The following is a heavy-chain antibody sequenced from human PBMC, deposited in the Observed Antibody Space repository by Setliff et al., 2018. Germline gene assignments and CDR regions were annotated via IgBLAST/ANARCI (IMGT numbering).Heavy chain of an antibody. CDR1: GFTFSDYY. CDR3: ARGGGTSNYYYYYMDV. D-gene: IGHD2-15*01. V-gene: IGHV3-11*04. CDR2: ISSSGSTI. J-gene: IGHJ6*03. Sequence: GGSLRLSCAASGFTFSDYYMSWIRQAPGKGLEWVSYISSSGSTIYYADSVEGRFTISRDNAKNSLYLQMNSLRAEDTAVYYCARGGGTSNYYYYYMDVWGKGTTVTVSS.